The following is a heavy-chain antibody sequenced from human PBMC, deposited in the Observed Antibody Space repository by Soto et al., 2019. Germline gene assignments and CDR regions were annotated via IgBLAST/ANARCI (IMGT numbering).Heavy chain of an antibody. CDR1: DYTFITYG. J-gene: IGHJ3*02. Sequence: QVQLVQSGAEVKKPGASVKVSCKASDYTFITYGISWVRRAPGQGLEWMGWISAYNGNTNYAQKLQGRVTMTTDTSTNTAYMELRSLRSDDTAVYYCASPSVYYYGSADAFDIWGQGTMVTVSS. CDR3: ASPSVYYYGSADAFDI. V-gene: IGHV1-18*01. D-gene: IGHD3-10*01. CDR2: ISAYNGNT.